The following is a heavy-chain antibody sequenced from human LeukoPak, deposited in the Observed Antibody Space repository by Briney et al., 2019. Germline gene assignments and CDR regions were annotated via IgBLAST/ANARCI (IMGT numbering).Heavy chain of an antibody. Sequence: SETLSLTCTVSGGSISSGGYYWSWIRQHPGKGLEWIGYIYYSGSTYYNPSLKSRVTISVDSSKNQFSLKLSSVTAADTAVYYCAAQDVNWFDPWGQGTLVTVSS. D-gene: IGHD2-15*01. CDR2: IYYSGST. J-gene: IGHJ5*02. CDR3: AAQDVNWFDP. CDR1: GGSISSGGYY. V-gene: IGHV4-31*03.